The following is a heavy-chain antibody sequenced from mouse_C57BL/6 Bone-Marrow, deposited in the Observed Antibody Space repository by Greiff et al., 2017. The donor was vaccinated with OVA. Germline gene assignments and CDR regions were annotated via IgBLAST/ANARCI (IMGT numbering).Heavy chain of an antibody. CDR3: ARTLYDFYAMDY. CDR2: IYPGSGST. Sequence: QVQLQQPGAELVKPGASVKMSCKASGYTFTSYWITWVKQRPGQGLEWIGDIYPGSGSTNYNEKFKSKATLTVDTSSSTAYMQLSSLTSEDAAVYYCARTLYDFYAMDYWGQGTSVTVSS. CDR1: GYTFTSYW. D-gene: IGHD2-3*01. J-gene: IGHJ4*01. V-gene: IGHV1-55*01.